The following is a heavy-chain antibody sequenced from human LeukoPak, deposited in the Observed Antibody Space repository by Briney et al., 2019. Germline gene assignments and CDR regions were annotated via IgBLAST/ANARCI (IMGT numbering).Heavy chain of an antibody. J-gene: IGHJ5*02. CDR1: GGSINSYY. V-gene: IGHV4-59*01. Sequence: PSETLSLTCTVSGGSINSYYWNWIRQPPGKGVEWIGNIYYSGTTNYNPSLKSRVTISVETSKNKISLNLSSVTAADTAVYYCARVRLGWWFDPWGQGTLVTVSS. CDR2: IYYSGTT. D-gene: IGHD2-15*01. CDR3: ARVRLGWWFDP.